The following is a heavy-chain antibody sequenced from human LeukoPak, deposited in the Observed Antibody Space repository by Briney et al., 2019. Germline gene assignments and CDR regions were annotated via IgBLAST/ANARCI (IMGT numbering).Heavy chain of an antibody. CDR2: IYYSGST. CDR1: GGSISSYY. J-gene: IGHJ4*02. Sequence: PSETLSLTCTVSGGSISSYYWSWIRQPPGKGLEWIGYIYYSGSTNYNPSLKSRVTISVDTSKNQFSLKLSSVTAADTAVYYCARRGGYSYGGFDYWGQGTLVTVSS. D-gene: IGHD5-18*01. V-gene: IGHV4-59*08. CDR3: ARRGGYSYGGFDY.